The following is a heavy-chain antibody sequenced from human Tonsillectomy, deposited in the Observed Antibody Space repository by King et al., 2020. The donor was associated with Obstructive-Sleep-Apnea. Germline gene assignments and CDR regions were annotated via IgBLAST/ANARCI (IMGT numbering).Heavy chain of an antibody. J-gene: IGHJ4*02. Sequence: QLQESGPGLVKPSQTLSLTCTVSVGSISSGGYYWSWIRQHPGKGLEWIGYIYYSGGTHYNPSLKSRVTISVDTSKNQFSLKLGAVTAADTAVYYCASVWIQLWRFDYWGQGTLVTVSS. CDR1: VGSISSGGYY. CDR3: ASVWIQLWRFDY. CDR2: IYYSGGT. D-gene: IGHD5-18*01. V-gene: IGHV4-31*03.